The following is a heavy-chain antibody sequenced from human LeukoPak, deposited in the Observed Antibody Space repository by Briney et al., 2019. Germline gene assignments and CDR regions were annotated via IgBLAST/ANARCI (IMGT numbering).Heavy chain of an antibody. Sequence: PSQTLSLTCTVSGGSISSGGYYWSWIRQHPGKGLEWIGYIYYSGSTYYNPSLKGRVTISVDTSKNQFSLKLSSVTAADTAVYYCARKVVVTPYWYFDLWGRGTLVTVSS. CDR1: GGSISSGGYY. V-gene: IGHV4-31*03. J-gene: IGHJ2*01. D-gene: IGHD3-22*01. CDR3: ARKVVVTPYWYFDL. CDR2: IYYSGST.